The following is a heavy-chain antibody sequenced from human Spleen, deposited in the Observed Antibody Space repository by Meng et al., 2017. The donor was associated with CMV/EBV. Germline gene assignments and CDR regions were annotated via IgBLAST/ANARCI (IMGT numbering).Heavy chain of an antibody. V-gene: IGHV3-23*01. CDR1: GFTFSSYA. CDR2: ISGSGSST. Sequence: GGSLRLSCAASGFTFSSYAMSWVRQAPGKGLEWVSTISGSGSSTYYADSVKGRFTISRDNSKNTLYLQMNSLRAEDTAVYYCAKARTGTLSGMDVWGQGTTVTVSS. J-gene: IGHJ6*02. CDR3: AKARTGTLSGMDV. D-gene: IGHD1-7*01.